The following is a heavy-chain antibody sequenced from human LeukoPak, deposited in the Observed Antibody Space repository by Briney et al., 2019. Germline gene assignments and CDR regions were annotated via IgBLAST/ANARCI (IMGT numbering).Heavy chain of an antibody. D-gene: IGHD3-10*01. Sequence: GASVKVSCKASGYTFTGYYMHWVRQAPGQGLEWMGRINPNSGGTNYAQKFQGRVTMTRDTSISTAYMELSRLRSDDTAVYYCARERARYGSGSYYSYRGQGTLVTVSS. CDR1: GYTFTGYY. CDR3: ARERARYGSGSYYSY. J-gene: IGHJ4*02. V-gene: IGHV1-2*06. CDR2: INPNSGGT.